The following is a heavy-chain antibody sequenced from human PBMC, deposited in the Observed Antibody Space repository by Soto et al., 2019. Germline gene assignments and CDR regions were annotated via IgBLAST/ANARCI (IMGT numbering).Heavy chain of an antibody. CDR1: GFTFSDYY. V-gene: IGHV3-11*05. J-gene: IGHJ4*02. CDR3: ARREYGGLDY. CDR2: ISSSGYT. Sequence: QVRLEESGGGLVKPGGSLSLSCAASGFTFSDYYMSWIRQAPGKGLEWVSYISSSGYTKYADSVKGRFTISRDNAKDSLSLQMNSLRADDTAVYYCARREYGGLDYWGQGSLVTVSS. D-gene: IGHD5-12*01.